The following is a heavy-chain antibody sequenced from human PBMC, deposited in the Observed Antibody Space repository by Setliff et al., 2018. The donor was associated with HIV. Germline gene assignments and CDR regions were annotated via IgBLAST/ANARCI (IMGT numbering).Heavy chain of an antibody. CDR3: ARPLTTSLNFWGDAFAI. CDR1: VGSFINTDYY. V-gene: IGHV4-39*01. J-gene: IGHJ3*02. Sequence: LSLTCTVSVGSFINTDYYWGWIRQPPGKALERIGSFHYSGSISYNPSLGRRVTISVENSKNQFSLELTSVTAADTAVYYCARPLTTSLNFWGDAFAIWGPGRMVTVSS. CDR2: FHYSGSI. D-gene: IGHD3-3*01.